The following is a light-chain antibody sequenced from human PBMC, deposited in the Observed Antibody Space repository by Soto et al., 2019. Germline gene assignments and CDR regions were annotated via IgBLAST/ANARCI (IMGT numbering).Light chain of an antibody. CDR1: SSNIGAGYD. J-gene: IGLJ1*01. CDR2: GNS. V-gene: IGLV1-40*01. Sequence: QAVVTQPRSVSGAPGQRVTISCTGSSSNIGAGYDVHWYQQLPGTAPKLLIYGNSNRPSGVPDRFSGSKSGTSASLAITGLQAEDEADYYCQSYDSSPPYVFGTGTKVTVL. CDR3: QSYDSSPPYV.